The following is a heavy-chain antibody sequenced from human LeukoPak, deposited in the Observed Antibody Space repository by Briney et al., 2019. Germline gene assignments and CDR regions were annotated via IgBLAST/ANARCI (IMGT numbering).Heavy chain of an antibody. D-gene: IGHD1-14*01. Sequence: GGSLRLSCAASGFTFSHYWMSWVRQAPGKGLEWVANIKEDGSEKYYVDSVKGRFSVSRDNAKKSLFLQMNSLRAEDTAVYYCTRGWAEGFDPWGQGTLVTVSS. CDR3: TRGWAEGFDP. CDR2: IKEDGSEK. J-gene: IGHJ5*02. CDR1: GFTFSHYW. V-gene: IGHV3-7*01.